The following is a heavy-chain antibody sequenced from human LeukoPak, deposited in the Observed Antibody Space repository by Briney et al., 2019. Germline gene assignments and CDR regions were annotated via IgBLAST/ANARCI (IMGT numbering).Heavy chain of an antibody. CDR1: GFTFSSYG. CDR2: IWYDGSNK. CDR3: ARLLVPAVKNYYYYGMDV. D-gene: IGHD2-2*01. J-gene: IGHJ6*02. V-gene: IGHV3-33*01. Sequence: GGSLRLSCAASGFTFSSYGMHWVRQAPGKGLEWVAVIWYDGSNKYYADSVKGRFTISRDNSKNTLYLQMNSLRAEDTAVYYCARLLVPAVKNYYYYGMDVWGQGTTVTVSS.